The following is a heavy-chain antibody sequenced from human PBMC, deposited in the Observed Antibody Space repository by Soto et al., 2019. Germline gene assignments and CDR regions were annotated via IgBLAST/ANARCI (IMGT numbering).Heavy chain of an antibody. CDR2: MNPNDGNT. CDR1: GYTFSNYE. J-gene: IGHJ5*02. Sequence: ASVKVSCKASGYTFSNYEINWVRQASGQGLEWMGRMNPNDGNTGYGQNFQGRVSMTRNTSINTAYMELSSLRSDDTAVYYCARGPRQSGEWLLFDHWGQGALVTVSS. CDR3: ARGPRQSGEWLLFDH. V-gene: IGHV1-8*01. D-gene: IGHD3-3*01.